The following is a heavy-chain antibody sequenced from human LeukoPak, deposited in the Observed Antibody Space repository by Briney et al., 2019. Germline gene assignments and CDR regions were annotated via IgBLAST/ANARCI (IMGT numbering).Heavy chain of an antibody. D-gene: IGHD3-3*01. Sequence: ASVKVSCKASGYTFNTYVISWVRLAPGQGLEWMGWISAYNGNTNYAQKFQGRVTMTRDTSISTAYMELSRLRSDDTAVYYCAREQDYDFWSGYRYQAAFDYWGQGTLVTVSS. CDR2: ISAYNGNT. CDR3: AREQDYDFWSGYRYQAAFDY. V-gene: IGHV1-18*01. CDR1: GYTFNTYV. J-gene: IGHJ4*02.